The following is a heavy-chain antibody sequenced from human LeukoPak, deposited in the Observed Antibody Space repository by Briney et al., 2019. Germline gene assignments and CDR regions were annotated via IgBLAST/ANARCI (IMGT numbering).Heavy chain of an antibody. CDR2: ISAYNGNT. Sequence: ASVKVSCKASGYTFTSYGISWVRQAPGQGLEWMGWISAYNGNTNYAQKLQGRVTMTTDTSTSTAYMELRSLRSDDTAVYYCARVPTYSIFGVVTSFDPWGQGTLVTVSS. CDR1: GYTFTSYG. D-gene: IGHD3-3*01. J-gene: IGHJ5*02. V-gene: IGHV1-18*01. CDR3: ARVPTYSIFGVVTSFDP.